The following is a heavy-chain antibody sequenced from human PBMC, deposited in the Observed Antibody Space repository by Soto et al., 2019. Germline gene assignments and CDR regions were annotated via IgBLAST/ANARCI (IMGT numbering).Heavy chain of an antibody. D-gene: IGHD6-13*01. CDR1: GYTFSDYF. J-gene: IGHJ4*02. CDR2: IHITTDRT. CDR3: AIDGGSSGWSYSDL. Sequence: ASVKVSCKASGYTFSDYFIHWVRQAPGQGLEWMVIIHITTDRTTYKENFQGRVGFTRDMSTSTVYMEMTSLTSEDTAVYFCAIDGGSSGWSYSDLLGQAPAVTV. V-gene: IGHV1-46*01.